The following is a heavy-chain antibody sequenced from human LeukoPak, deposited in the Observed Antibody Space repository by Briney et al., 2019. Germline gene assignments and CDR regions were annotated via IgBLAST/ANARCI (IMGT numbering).Heavy chain of an antibody. CDR1: GFTFTTYW. D-gene: IGHD3-16*01. CDR2: ISTDGSST. J-gene: IGHJ4*02. Sequence: GGSLRLSCAASGFTFTTYWMHWVRQSPGKGLVWVSHISTDGSSTDYADSVKGRFTISRDNAKNTVYLQMNSLRAEDTAVYYCAREWGLEDYWGQGTLVTVSS. V-gene: IGHV3-74*01. CDR3: AREWGLEDY.